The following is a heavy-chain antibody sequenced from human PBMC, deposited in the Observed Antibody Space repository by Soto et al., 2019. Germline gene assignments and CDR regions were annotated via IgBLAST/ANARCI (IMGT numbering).Heavy chain of an antibody. CDR3: ATSYDILTGYYAFDY. CDR1: GYTLTELS. D-gene: IGHD3-9*01. Sequence: ASVKVSCKVSGYTLTELSMHWVRQAPGKGLEWMGGFDPEDGETIYAQKFQDRVTMTEDTSKDTAYMELSSLRSEDTAVYYCATSYDILTGYYAFDYWGQGTLVTVSS. J-gene: IGHJ4*02. CDR2: FDPEDGET. V-gene: IGHV1-24*01.